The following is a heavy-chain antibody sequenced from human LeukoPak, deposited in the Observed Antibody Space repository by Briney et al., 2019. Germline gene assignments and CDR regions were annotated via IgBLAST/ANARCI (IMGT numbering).Heavy chain of an antibody. CDR3: ARIGYSSGWFTPQYYFDY. CDR2: INPNSGGT. V-gene: IGHV1-2*02. J-gene: IGHJ4*02. D-gene: IGHD6-19*01. Sequence: GASVKVSCKASGYTFTGYYMHWVRQAPGQGLEWMGWINPNSGGTNYAQKFQGRVTMTRDTSISTAYMELSRLRSDDTAVYYYARIGYSSGWFTPQYYFDYWGQGTLVTVSS. CDR1: GYTFTGYY.